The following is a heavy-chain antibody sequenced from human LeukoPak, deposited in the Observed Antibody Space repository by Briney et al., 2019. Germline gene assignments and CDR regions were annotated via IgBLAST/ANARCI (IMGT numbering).Heavy chain of an antibody. CDR1: GFTFSSYG. J-gene: IGHJ4*02. D-gene: IGHD2-15*01. CDR2: ISYDGSNK. Sequence: GGSLRLSCAASGFTFSSYGMHWVRQAPGKGLEWVAVISYDGSNKYYADSVKGRFTISRDNSKNTLYLQMNSLRAEDTAVYYCAKALVGCSGGSCYGPDYWGQGTLVTVSS. V-gene: IGHV3-30*18. CDR3: AKALVGCSGGSCYGPDY.